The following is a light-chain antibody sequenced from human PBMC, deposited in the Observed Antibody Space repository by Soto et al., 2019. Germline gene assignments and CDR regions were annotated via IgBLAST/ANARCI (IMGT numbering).Light chain of an antibody. V-gene: IGKV1-5*01. CDR1: QGISSY. CDR2: DAS. CDR3: QQYNSYAWT. Sequence: DIQMTLSPSTLSASVGDRFTITCRASQGISSYLAWYQQKPGKAPKLLIYDASSLESGVPSRFSGSGSGTEFTLTISSLQPDDFATYYCQQYNSYAWTFGQGTKVDI. J-gene: IGKJ1*01.